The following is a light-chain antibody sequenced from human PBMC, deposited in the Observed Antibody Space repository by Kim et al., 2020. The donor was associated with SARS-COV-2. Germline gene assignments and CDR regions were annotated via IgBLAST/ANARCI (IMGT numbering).Light chain of an antibody. V-gene: IGKV1-5*03. CDR2: QAS. J-gene: IGKJ1*01. Sequence: ASVGDRVTITCRASQSIDTWLAWFQQRPGKAPKLLLYQASTLESGVPSRFSGSGSGTEFTLTISSLQPADFATYFCQHYNTYSGTFGQGTKVDIK. CDR1: QSIDTW. CDR3: QHYNTYSGT.